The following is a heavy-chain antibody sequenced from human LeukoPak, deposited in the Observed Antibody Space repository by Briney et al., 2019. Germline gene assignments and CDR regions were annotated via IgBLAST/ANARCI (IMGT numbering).Heavy chain of an antibody. V-gene: IGHV3-74*01. CDR2: IDNDGSDT. J-gene: IGHJ3*02. CDR1: GFTFNTYW. CDR3: ARDRSYYDLNSAFDI. Sequence: GGSLRLSCAASGFTFNTYWLHWVRQAPGKGLVWVARIDNDGSDTIYADSVKGRFTISRDNAKNSLYLQMNSLRAEDTAVYYCARDRSYYDLNSAFDIWGQGTMVTVSS. D-gene: IGHD3-22*01.